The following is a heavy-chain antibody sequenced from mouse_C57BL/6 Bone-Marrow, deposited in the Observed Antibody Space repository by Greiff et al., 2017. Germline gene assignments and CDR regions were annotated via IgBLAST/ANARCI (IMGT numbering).Heavy chain of an antibody. Sequence: VQLQQSGPELVKPGASVKLSCKASGYTFTSYDINWVKQRPGQGLEWIGWIYPRVGSTKYNEKFKGKATLTVDTSSSTAYMELHSLTSEDAAVYCCARRRMYSAMDYWGQGTSVTVSS. CDR2: IYPRVGST. J-gene: IGHJ4*01. V-gene: IGHV1-85*01. CDR3: ARRRMYSAMDY. CDR1: GYTFTSYD.